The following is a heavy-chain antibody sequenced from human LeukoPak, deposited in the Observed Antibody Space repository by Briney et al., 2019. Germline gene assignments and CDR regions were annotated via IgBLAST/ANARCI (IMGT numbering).Heavy chain of an antibody. V-gene: IGHV1-46*01. CDR1: GYTFTNYY. CDR3: ARGLRVGTIFGVVIKNYYYYYMDV. Sequence: ASVKVSCKASGYTFTNYYIHWVRQAPGQGLEWMGIINPSSGGTTYAQKFQGRVTMTRDMSTSTVYMELSSLRSEDTAVHYCARGLRVGTIFGVVIKNYYYYYMDVWGKGTTVTVSS. D-gene: IGHD3-3*01. CDR2: INPSSGGT. J-gene: IGHJ6*03.